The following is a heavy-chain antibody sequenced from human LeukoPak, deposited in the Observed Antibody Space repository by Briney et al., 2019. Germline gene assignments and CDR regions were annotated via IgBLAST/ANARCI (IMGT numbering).Heavy chain of an antibody. CDR3: ARGGGGISWFDP. J-gene: IGHJ5*02. D-gene: IGHD2-15*01. Sequence: SETLSLTCTVSGGSISSGDYYWSWIRQPPGKGLEWIGYIYYSGSTYYNPSLKSRVTISVDTSKNQFSLKLSSVTAADTAVYYCARGGGGISWFDPWGQGTLVTVSS. V-gene: IGHV4-30-4*08. CDR2: IYYSGST. CDR1: GGSISSGDYY.